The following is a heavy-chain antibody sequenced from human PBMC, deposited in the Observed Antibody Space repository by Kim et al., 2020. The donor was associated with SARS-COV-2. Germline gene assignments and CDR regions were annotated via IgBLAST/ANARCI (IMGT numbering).Heavy chain of an antibody. CDR3: VIEIGKYSSSSGGLDV. CDR1: GFTFSSYG. J-gene: IGHJ6*02. CDR2: ISYAGSAK. Sequence: GGSLRLSCAASGFTFSSYGMHWVRQAPGKGLEWVAVISYAGSAKYYADSVKGRFTFSRDNTKNTQYLQMNSLRAEDTALYYCVIEIGKYSSSSGGLDVWGQGTPVTVSS. D-gene: IGHD6-6*01. V-gene: IGHV3-30*03.